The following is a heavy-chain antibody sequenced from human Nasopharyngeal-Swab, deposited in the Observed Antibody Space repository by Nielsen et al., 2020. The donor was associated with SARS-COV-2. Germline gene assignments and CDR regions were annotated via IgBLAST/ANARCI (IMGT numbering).Heavy chain of an antibody. CDR3: AREPIAAAGTGWFDP. CDR1: GFTFSGSA. V-gene: IGHV3-7*01. J-gene: IGHJ5*02. CDR2: IKQDGSEK. D-gene: IGHD6-13*01. Sequence: GESLKISCAASGFTFSGSAMYWVRQAPGKGLEWVANIKQDGSEKYYVDSVKGRFTISRDNAKNSLYLQMNSLRAEDTAVYYCAREPIAAAGTGWFDPWGQGTLVTVSS.